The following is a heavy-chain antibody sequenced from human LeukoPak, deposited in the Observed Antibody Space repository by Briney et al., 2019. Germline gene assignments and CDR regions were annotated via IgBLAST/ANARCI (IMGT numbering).Heavy chain of an antibody. V-gene: IGHV1-18*01. CDR3: ARREDMEWGLIDY. CDR2: ISAYNGNT. CDR1: GCTFISYA. D-gene: IGHD3-3*01. Sequence: GASVKVSCKASGCTFISYAMNCVRQAPGQGLEWMGWISAYNGNTNYAQKLQGRVTMTTDTSTSTAYMELRSLRSDDTAVYYCARREDMEWGLIDYWGQGTLVTVSS. J-gene: IGHJ4*02.